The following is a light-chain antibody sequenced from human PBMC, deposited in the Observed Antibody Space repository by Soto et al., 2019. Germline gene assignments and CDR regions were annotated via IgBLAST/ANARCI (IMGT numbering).Light chain of an antibody. CDR2: WAS. CDR1: QSVLYSSNNRYY. V-gene: IGKV4-1*01. CDR3: QQNYSAPWT. Sequence: DIVMTQSPDSLAVSLGEXATINCKSSQSVLYSSNNRYYLAWYQQKPGQPPKLLIYWASTRESGVPDRFSGSGSGTDFTLTVSSLQAEDAAVYYCQQNYSAPWTFGQGTKVDIK. J-gene: IGKJ1*01.